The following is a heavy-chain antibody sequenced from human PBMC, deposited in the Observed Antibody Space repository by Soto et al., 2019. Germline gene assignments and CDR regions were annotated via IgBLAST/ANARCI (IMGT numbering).Heavy chain of an antibody. Sequence: PSETLSLTCTVSGGSVSSGDYFWSWLRQSPGKRLEWIAYIYYSGSTNYNPSLKSRATISVDTSKSQVSLTLTSMTAADAALYYCARSPNYYYCGFDVWGQGTAVTVSS. CDR2: IYYSGST. D-gene: IGHD3-10*01. V-gene: IGHV4-61*08. CDR3: ARSPNYYYCGFDV. J-gene: IGHJ6*02. CDR1: GGSVSSGDYF.